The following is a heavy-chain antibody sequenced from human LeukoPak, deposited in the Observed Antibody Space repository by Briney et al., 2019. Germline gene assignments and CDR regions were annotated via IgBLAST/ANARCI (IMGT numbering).Heavy chain of an antibody. D-gene: IGHD3-3*01. CDR1: GFTFSAYW. J-gene: IGHJ4*02. CDR3: TKDTYGYEDY. CDR2: INPDGGTT. V-gene: IGHV3-74*01. Sequence: SGGSLRLSCAASGFTFSAYWMHWVRQAPGEGLMWVSRINPDGGTTNYADSVKGRFTISRDNAKNTLNLQMNSLRAEDTAVYFCTKDTYGYEDYWGQGTLVTVSS.